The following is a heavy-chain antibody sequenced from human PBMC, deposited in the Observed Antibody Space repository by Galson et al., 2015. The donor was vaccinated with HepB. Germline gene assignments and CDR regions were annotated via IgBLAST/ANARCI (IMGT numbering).Heavy chain of an antibody. D-gene: IGHD3-22*01. V-gene: IGHV1-18*01. CDR3: ARQGGKSDYDSSGYYWDFGY. CDR2: ISAYNGNT. Sequence: LEWMGWISAYNGNTNYAQKLQGRVTMTTDTSTSTAYMELRSLRSDDTAVYYCARQGGKSDYDSSGYYWDFGYWGRGTLVTVSS. J-gene: IGHJ4*02.